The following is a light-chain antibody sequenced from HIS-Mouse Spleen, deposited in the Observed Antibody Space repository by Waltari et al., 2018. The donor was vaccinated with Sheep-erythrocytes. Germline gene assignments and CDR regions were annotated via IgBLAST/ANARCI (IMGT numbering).Light chain of an antibody. CDR1: QGISSA. V-gene: IGKV1-13*02. Sequence: QLTQSTSSLSSSLGDRVTITCRASQGISSALDWYQQKPGKAPKLLIYDASSLESGVPSRFSGSGSGTDFTLTISSLQPEDFATYYGQQFNSYFSTFGQGTKLEIK. CDR3: QQFNSYFST. J-gene: IGKJ2*01. CDR2: DAS.